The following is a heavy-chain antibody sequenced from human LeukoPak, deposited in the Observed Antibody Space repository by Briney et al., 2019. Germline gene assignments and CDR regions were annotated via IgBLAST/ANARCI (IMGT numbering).Heavy chain of an antibody. CDR1: GGTFSSYT. CDR3: ARDLSEITMIVGLGWFDP. J-gene: IGHJ5*02. D-gene: IGHD3-22*01. V-gene: IGHV1-18*01. Sequence: ASVKVSCKASGGTFSSYTISWVRQAPGQGLEWMGWISAYNGNTNYAQKLQGRVTMTTDTSTSTAYMELRSLRSDDTAVYYCARDLSEITMIVGLGWFDPWGQGTLVTVSS. CDR2: ISAYNGNT.